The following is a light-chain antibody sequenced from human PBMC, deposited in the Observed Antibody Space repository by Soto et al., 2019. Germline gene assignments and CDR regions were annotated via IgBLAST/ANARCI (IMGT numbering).Light chain of an antibody. CDR1: QSISSW. J-gene: IGKJ4*01. V-gene: IGKV1-5*03. Sequence: DIQMTQSPSTLSASVGDRVTITCRASQSISSWLAWYQQQPGKAPKVLIYKSSTLESGVPPRFSGSGSGTEFTLTISSLQPDDFATYYCQQYNSYPLTFGGGTKVDIK. CDR2: KSS. CDR3: QQYNSYPLT.